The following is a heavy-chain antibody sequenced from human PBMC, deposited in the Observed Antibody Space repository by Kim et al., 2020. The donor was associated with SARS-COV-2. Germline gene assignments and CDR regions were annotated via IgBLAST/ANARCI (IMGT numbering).Heavy chain of an antibody. Sequence: ASVKVSCKVSGYTLTELSMHWVRQAPGKGLEWMGGFDPEDGETIYAQKFQGRVTITEDTSTDTAYMELSSLRYEDTAVYYCAAAPASYYDSSGYSYYDYYGMDVCGQGTTVTVSS. CDR3: AAAPASYYDSSGYSYYDYYGMDV. CDR2: FDPEDGET. CDR1: GYTLTELS. V-gene: IGHV1-24*01. D-gene: IGHD3-22*01. J-gene: IGHJ6*02.